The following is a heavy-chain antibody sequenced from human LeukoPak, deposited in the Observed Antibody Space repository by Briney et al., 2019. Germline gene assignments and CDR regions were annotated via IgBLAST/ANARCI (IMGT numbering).Heavy chain of an antibody. CDR1: GGSISSSNW. Sequence: SETLSLTCAVSGGSISSSNWWSWVRQPPGKGLEWIGEIYRSGSTNYNPSLKSRVTISVDKSKNQFSLKLSSVTAADTAVYYCARLFTMVRGAPGVYFDYWGQGTLVTVSS. D-gene: IGHD3-10*01. J-gene: IGHJ4*02. CDR2: IYRSGST. CDR3: ARLFTMVRGAPGVYFDY. V-gene: IGHV4-4*02.